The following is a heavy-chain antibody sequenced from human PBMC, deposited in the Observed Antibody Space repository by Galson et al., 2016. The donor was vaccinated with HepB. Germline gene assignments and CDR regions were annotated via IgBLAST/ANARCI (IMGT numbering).Heavy chain of an antibody. Sequence: SLRLSRAASGFTFTTYSMNWVRQAPGKGLEWVSSISSRGDFIYYADSVKGRFTISRDNSKNILYLQMNSLRAEDTAVYYCAKDATMVRGISRSFFQRIQTAYYFDSWGQGTLVTVSS. CDR3: AKDATMVRGISRSFFQRIQTAYYFDS. CDR1: GFTFTTYS. V-gene: IGHV3-21*04. J-gene: IGHJ4*02. CDR2: ISSRGDFI. D-gene: IGHD3-10*01.